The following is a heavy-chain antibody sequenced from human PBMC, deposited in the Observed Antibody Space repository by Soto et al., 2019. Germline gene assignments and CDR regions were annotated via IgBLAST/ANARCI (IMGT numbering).Heavy chain of an antibody. D-gene: IGHD6-13*01. V-gene: IGHV3-21*01. J-gene: IGHJ6*02. CDR2: ISSSSTYI. Sequence: EVQLVESGGGLVKPGGSLRLSCAASGFTFSSYSMNWVRQAPGKGLEWVSSISSSSTYIYYADSVKGRFTISRDNAKNSLYLQMNSLRAEGTAVYYCARDYYSSNWENGYYYYAMDVWGQGTTVTVSS. CDR3: ARDYYSSNWENGYYYYAMDV. CDR1: GFTFSSYS.